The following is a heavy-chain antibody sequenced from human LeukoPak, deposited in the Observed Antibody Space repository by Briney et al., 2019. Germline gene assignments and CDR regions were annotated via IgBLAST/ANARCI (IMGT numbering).Heavy chain of an antibody. J-gene: IGHJ6*02. CDR3: ANQDYYYGMDV. CDR2: IYYSGST. D-gene: IGHD2-2*01. Sequence: SETLSLTCTVYGGSISSYYWSWIRQPPGKGLEWIGYIYYSGSTNYNPSLKSRVTISVDTSKNQFSLKLSSVTAADTAVYYCANQDYYYGMDVWGQGTTVTVSS. CDR1: GGSISSYY. V-gene: IGHV4-59*08.